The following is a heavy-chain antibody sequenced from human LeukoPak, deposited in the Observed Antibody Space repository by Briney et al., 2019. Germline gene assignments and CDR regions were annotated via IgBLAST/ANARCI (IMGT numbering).Heavy chain of an antibody. D-gene: IGHD3-9*01. CDR2: INHSGST. CDR3: ARDGAVDILTGYGAFDI. V-gene: IGHV4-34*01. Sequence: SETLSLTCGVYGGSFSDNYWSWIRQPPGKGLEWIGEINHSGSTNYSPSLKSRVTISVDTSKNQFSLKLNSVTAADTAVYYCARDGAVDILTGYGAFDIWGQGTMVTVSS. CDR1: GGSFSDNY. J-gene: IGHJ3*02.